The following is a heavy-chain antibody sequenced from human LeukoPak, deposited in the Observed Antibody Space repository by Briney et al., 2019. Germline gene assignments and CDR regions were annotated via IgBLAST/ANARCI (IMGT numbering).Heavy chain of an antibody. Sequence: PSETLSLTCTVSDDSITMYYWTWIRQPPGKGLEWNGYIYYSGSTNYNPSLKSRVTISVDTSKNQFSLKLSSVTAADTAVYYCAGNYGSGSEFDYWGQGTLVTVSS. CDR1: DDSITMYY. D-gene: IGHD3-10*01. V-gene: IGHV4-59*01. J-gene: IGHJ4*02. CDR2: IYYSGST. CDR3: AGNYGSGSEFDY.